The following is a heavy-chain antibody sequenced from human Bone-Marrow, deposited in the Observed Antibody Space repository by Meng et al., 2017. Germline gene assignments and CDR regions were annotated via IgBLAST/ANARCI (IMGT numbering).Heavy chain of an antibody. D-gene: IGHD5-18*01. J-gene: IGHJ4*02. V-gene: IGHV4-4*07. CDR1: GGSISSYY. CDR3: ARAGRRKWIQLWFDY. Sequence: SETLSLTCTVSGGSISSYYWSWIRQPAGKGLEWIGRIYTSGSTNYNPSLKSRVTMSVDTSKNQFSLKLSSVTAANTAGYYCARAGRRKWIQLWFDYWGQGTLVTVSS. CDR2: IYTSGST.